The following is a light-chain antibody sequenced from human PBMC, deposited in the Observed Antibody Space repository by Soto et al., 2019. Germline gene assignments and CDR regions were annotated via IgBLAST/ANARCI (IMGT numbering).Light chain of an antibody. CDR3: QQSYNIPRAT. V-gene: IGKV1-39*01. CDR2: AAS. CDR1: QSISIY. J-gene: IGKJ1*01. Sequence: DIQMTQSPSSLSASVGDRVTITCRASQSISIYLNWYQQKPGKAPKVLIYAASSLQSGVPPRISGSGSGTDFTLTISSLQPEDFATYFCQQSYNIPRATFGQGTKVDIK.